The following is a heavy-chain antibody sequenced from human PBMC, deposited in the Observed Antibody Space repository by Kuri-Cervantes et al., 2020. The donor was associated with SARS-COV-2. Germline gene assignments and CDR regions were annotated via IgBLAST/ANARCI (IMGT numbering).Heavy chain of an antibody. CDR3: ARAVWLQGHYCDY. Sequence: GESLKISCAASGFDFSTYWMNWVRQAPGKGLEWVANIKQDKSEKYYVDSVKGRFTISRDNAKNSLYLQMSSLRAEDTAVYYCARAVWLQGHYCDYWGQGILVTVSS. J-gene: IGHJ4*02. CDR1: GFDFSTYW. CDR2: IKQDKSEK. V-gene: IGHV3-7*01. D-gene: IGHD3-16*01.